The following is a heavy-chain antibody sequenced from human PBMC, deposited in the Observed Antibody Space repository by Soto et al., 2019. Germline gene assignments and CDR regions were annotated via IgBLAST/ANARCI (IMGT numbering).Heavy chain of an antibody. Sequence: GRSLRLSCAASGFTFSSYAMHWVRQAPGKGLEYVSAISSNGGSTYYANSVKGRFTISRDNSKNTLYLQMGSLRAEDMAVYYCARVSAGSGSYYFDYWGQGTLVTVSS. CDR2: ISSNGGST. CDR3: ARVSAGSGSYYFDY. CDR1: GFTFSSYA. V-gene: IGHV3-64*01. D-gene: IGHD1-26*01. J-gene: IGHJ4*02.